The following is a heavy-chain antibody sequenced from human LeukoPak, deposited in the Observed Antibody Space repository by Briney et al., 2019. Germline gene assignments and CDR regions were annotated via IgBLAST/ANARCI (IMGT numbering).Heavy chain of an antibody. J-gene: IGHJ4*02. CDR1: GYSFTSYW. D-gene: IGHD6-19*01. CDR2: IYPGDSDT. Sequence: LGESLKISCKGSGYSFTSYWIGWVRQMPGKGLEWMGIIYPGDSDTRYSPSFQGQVTISADRSISTTYLQWSSLKASDTAMYYCARPPDAVAGTSSDYWGQGTLVTVSS. CDR3: ARPPDAVAGTSSDY. V-gene: IGHV5-51*01.